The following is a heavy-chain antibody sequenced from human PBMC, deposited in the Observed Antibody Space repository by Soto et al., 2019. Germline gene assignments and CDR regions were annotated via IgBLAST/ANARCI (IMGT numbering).Heavy chain of an antibody. Sequence: QVQLVQSGAEVKKPGSSVKVSCKASGGTFSSYAISWVRQAPGQGLEWMGGIIPIFGTANYAQKFQGRVTITADESTSTAYMELSSLRSEDTAVYYCARVGRGYIGYFGEYYFDYWGQGTLVTVSS. J-gene: IGHJ4*02. CDR3: ARVGRGYIGYFGEYYFDY. D-gene: IGHD5-12*01. CDR1: GGTFSSYA. CDR2: IIPIFGTA. V-gene: IGHV1-69*01.